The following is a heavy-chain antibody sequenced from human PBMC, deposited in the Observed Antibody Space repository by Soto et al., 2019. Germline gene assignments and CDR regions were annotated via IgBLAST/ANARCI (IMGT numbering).Heavy chain of an antibody. V-gene: IGHV1-69*01. CDR1: GGTFSTYS. CDR2: VITYFGTA. J-gene: IGHJ6*02. CDR3: ARVRMTLRRRRGHYYEDGMDV. Sequence: EQLVQSGAEVKKPGSSVKVSCEASGGTFSTYSISWVRQAPGHGLEWMGEVITYFGTANQAQKFQGRVTLTVVASTRTAYMALRSLRSADTPLYYCARVRMTLRRRRGHYYEDGMDVWCQGTRVTVSS. D-gene: IGHD3-3*01.